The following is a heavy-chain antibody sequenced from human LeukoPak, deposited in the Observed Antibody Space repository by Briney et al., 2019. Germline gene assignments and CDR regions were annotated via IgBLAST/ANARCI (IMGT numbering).Heavy chain of an antibody. J-gene: IGHJ5*02. Sequence: ASVKVSCKASGYTFTSFGISWVRQAPGQGLEWMGWISAYSGDTKYAQKVQGRVTMTTDTSTSTAYLELRSLRSDDTAVYYCARDLCSSISCSNWFDPWGQGTLVTVSS. CDR3: ARDLCSSISCSNWFDP. D-gene: IGHD2-2*01. CDR2: ISAYSGDT. V-gene: IGHV1-18*01. CDR1: GYTFTSFG.